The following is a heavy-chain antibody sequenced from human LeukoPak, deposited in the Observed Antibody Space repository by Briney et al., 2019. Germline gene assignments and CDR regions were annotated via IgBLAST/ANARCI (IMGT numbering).Heavy chain of an antibody. V-gene: IGHV4-59*01. CDR1: GGSISSYY. D-gene: IGHD3-10*01. J-gene: IGHJ4*02. Sequence: SETLSLTCTVSGGSISSYYWSWIRQPPGKGLEWIGYIYYSGSTNYNPSLKSRVTISVDTSKNQFSADTAVYYCARMVRGVITLFDYWGQGTLVTVSS. CDR2: IYYSGST. CDR3: ARMVRGVITLFDY.